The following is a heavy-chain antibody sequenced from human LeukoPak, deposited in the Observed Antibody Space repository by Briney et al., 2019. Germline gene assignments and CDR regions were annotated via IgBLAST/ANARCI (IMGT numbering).Heavy chain of an antibody. J-gene: IGHJ6*02. V-gene: IGHV4-59*01. D-gene: IGHD3-22*01. CDR3: ARDRRSRYYDSSGPPTHYYYYGMDV. CDR1: GGSISSYY. CDR2: IYYSGST. Sequence: SETLSLTCTVSGGSISSYYWSWIRQPPGKGPEWIGYIYYSGSTNYNPSLKSRVTISVDTSKNQFSLKLSSVTAADTAVYYCARDRRSRYYDSSGPPTHYYYYGMDVWGQGTTVTVSS.